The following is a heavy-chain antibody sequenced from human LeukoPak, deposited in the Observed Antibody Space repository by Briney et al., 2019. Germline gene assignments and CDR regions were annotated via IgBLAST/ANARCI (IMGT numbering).Heavy chain of an antibody. J-gene: IGHJ4*02. CDR1: GFAFSNYA. CDR2: ISYDGSNK. V-gene: IGHV3-30*04. D-gene: IGHD2-2*01. Sequence: GGSLRLSCVVSGFAFSNYAMHWVRQGPGKGLEWVAVISYDGSNKYYADSVKGRFTISGDNSKNTLYLQMNSLRAEDTAVYYCAKVRNCYGDCYYFDYWGQGTLVTVSS. CDR3: AKVRNCYGDCYYFDY.